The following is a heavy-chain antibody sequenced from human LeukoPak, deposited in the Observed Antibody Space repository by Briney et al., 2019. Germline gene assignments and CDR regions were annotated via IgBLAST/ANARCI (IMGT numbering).Heavy chain of an antibody. V-gene: IGHV3-21*04. J-gene: IGHJ4*02. CDR2: ISSSSSYI. CDR1: GFTFSSYS. CDR3: ADSNYWYPVDY. D-gene: IGHD4-11*01. Sequence: GGSLRLSCAASGFTFSSYSMNWVRQAPGKGLEWVSSISSSSSYIYYADSVKGRFTISRDNSKNTLYLQMNSLRAEDTAVYYCADSNYWYPVDYWGQGTLVTVSS.